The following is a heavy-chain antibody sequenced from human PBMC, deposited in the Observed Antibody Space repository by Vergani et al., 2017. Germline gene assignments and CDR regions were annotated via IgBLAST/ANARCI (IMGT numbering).Heavy chain of an antibody. CDR3: AQANPRNSXYDYLYYYHAMDV. D-gene: IGHD5-12*01. V-gene: IGHV3-23*01. CDR2: ISGSGGST. Sequence: EVQLLESGGDLVQPGGSLRLSCAASGFTFNHYAMNWVRQAPGKGLEWVSGISGSGGSTYYAGSVKGRFTISRDSSKNTLYLQMNSLSAGDTAVYYCAQANPRNSXYDYLYYYHAMDVGGQGTTVTVSS. CDR1: GFTFNHYA. J-gene: IGHJ6*02.